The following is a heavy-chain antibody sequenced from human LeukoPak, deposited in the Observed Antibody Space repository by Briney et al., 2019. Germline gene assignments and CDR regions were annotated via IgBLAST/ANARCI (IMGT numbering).Heavy chain of an antibody. Sequence: PSETLSLTCTVSGYSISSGHYWGWIRQPPGKGLEWIGSIYHSGSTYYNPPLKSRVTISVDTSKNQFSLKLSSVTAADTAVYYCARGSRPSRSITIWRGYYYMDVWGKGTTVTISS. CDR3: ARGSRPSRSITIWRGYYYMDV. V-gene: IGHV4-38-2*02. J-gene: IGHJ6*03. D-gene: IGHD3-9*01. CDR1: GYSISSGHY. CDR2: IYHSGST.